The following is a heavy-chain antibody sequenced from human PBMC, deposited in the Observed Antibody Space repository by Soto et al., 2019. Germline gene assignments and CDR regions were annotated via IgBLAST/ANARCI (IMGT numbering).Heavy chain of an antibody. J-gene: IGHJ5*02. CDR3: ARGLRIVGATNWFDP. D-gene: IGHD1-26*01. Sequence: PSETLSRTCTVSGGSISSYYWSWIRQPPGKGLEWIGYIYYSGSTNYNPSLKSRVTISVDTSKNQFSLKLSSVTAADTAVYYCARGLRIVGATNWFDPWGQGTLVTVSS. CDR1: GGSISSYY. V-gene: IGHV4-59*01. CDR2: IYYSGST.